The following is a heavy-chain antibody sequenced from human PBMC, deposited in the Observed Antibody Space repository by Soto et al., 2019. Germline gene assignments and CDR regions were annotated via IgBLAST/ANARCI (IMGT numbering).Heavy chain of an antibody. D-gene: IGHD3-3*01. CDR2: IYYSGST. Sequence: SETLSLTCTVSGGSISSSSYYWGWIRQPPGKGLEWIGSIYYSGSTYYNPSLKSRVTISVDTSKNQFSLKLSSVTAADTAVYYCARHINTYDFWSGAFFDYWGQGTLVTVSS. V-gene: IGHV4-39*01. J-gene: IGHJ4*02. CDR3: ARHINTYDFWSGAFFDY. CDR1: GGSISSSSYY.